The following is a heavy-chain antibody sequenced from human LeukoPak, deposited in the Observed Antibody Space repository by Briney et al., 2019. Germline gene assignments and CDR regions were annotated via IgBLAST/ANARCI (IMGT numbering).Heavy chain of an antibody. Sequence: SETLSLTRTVSGGSINTYYWSWIRQPPGKGLEWIGYIYYSGSTNYNPSLKSRVTISVDTSKNQFSLNLSSVTAADTAVYYCARARRGYSYGNFDYWGQGTLVTVSS. V-gene: IGHV4-59*01. CDR1: GGSINTYY. CDR2: IYYSGST. D-gene: IGHD5-18*01. J-gene: IGHJ4*02. CDR3: ARARRGYSYGNFDY.